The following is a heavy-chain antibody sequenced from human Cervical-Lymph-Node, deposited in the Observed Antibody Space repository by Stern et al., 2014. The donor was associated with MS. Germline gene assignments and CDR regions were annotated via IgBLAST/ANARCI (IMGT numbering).Heavy chain of an antibody. J-gene: IGHJ4*02. CDR1: GFTFTSHW. CDR3: ARDWSDSGTYSNDY. CDR2: IKTDGSEK. Sequence: EVQLVESGGGLVQPGGSLRLSCAASGFTFTSHWMSWVRQAPGKGLEWVAIIKTDGSEKYYVDSVKGRFTLSRNNAKNSLYLQMNSLSAEDTAVYYCARDWSDSGTYSNDYWGQGTLVTVAS. V-gene: IGHV3-7*01. D-gene: IGHD1-26*01.